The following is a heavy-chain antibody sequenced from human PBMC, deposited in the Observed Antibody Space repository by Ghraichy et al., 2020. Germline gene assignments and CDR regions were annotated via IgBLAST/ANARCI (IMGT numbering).Heavy chain of an antibody. CDR2: ISVSGTNT. D-gene: IGHD2-21*02. V-gene: IGHV3-23*01. CDR3: AARSLLSSDCFHYW. J-gene: IGHJ2*01. Sequence: VLGISVSGTNTYYADSVKGRFTISRDNAKTTLYLQINSLRTEDTALCYCAARSLLSSDCFHYW.